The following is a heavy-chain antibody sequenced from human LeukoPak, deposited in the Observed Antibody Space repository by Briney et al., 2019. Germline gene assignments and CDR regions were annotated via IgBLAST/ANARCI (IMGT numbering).Heavy chain of an antibody. J-gene: IGHJ4*02. D-gene: IGHD3-3*01. CDR2: IYSSGST. CDR3: ARQGFWSGYFVFDY. Sequence: SETLSLTCTVSGGSIRSYYWSWIRQPPGKGLEWIGYIYSSGSTNYNPSPESRVTISVDTSKNQFSLKLSSVTAADTAVYYCARQGFWSGYFVFDYWGQGTLVTVSS. V-gene: IGHV4-59*08. CDR1: GGSIRSYY.